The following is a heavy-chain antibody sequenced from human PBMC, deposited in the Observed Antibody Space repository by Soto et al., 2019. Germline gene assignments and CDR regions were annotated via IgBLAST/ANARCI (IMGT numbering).Heavy chain of an antibody. D-gene: IGHD3-10*01. V-gene: IGHV3-23*01. J-gene: IGHJ4*02. Sequence: GGSLRLSCAASGFTFSSYAMSWVRQAPGKGLEWVSAISGSGGSTYYADSVKGRFTISRDNSKNTLYLQMNSLRAEDTAVYYCAKDGQWFGELLNYFDYWGQGTLVTVSS. CDR1: GFTFSSYA. CDR3: AKDGQWFGELLNYFDY. CDR2: ISGSGGST.